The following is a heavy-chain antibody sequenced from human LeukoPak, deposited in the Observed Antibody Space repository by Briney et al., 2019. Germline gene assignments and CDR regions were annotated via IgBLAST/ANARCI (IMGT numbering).Heavy chain of an antibody. CDR2: IKQDGSEK. CDR1: GFTFSSYW. D-gene: IGHD3-22*01. Sequence: GGSLRLSCAASGFTFSSYWMSWVRQAPGKGLEWVANIKQDGSEKYYVDSVKGRFTISRDNAKNSLYLQMNSLRADDTAVYYCARVDYYDSSGIDYWGQGTLVTVSS. V-gene: IGHV3-7*01. CDR3: ARVDYYDSSGIDY. J-gene: IGHJ4*02.